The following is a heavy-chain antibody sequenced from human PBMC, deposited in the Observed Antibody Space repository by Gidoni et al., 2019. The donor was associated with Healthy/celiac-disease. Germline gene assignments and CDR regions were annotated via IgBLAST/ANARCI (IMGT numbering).Heavy chain of an antibody. V-gene: IGHV4-34*01. J-gene: IGHJ4*02. CDR2: INHSGST. Sequence: QVQLQQWGAGLLTPSETLSLTCAVYGGSFSGYYWSWIRQPPGKGLEWIGEINHSGSTNYNPSLKSRVTISVDTSKNQFSLKLSSVTAADTAVYYCARPARRWLHPYNFDYWGQGTLVTVSS. D-gene: IGHD5-12*01. CDR3: ARPARRWLHPYNFDY. CDR1: GGSFSGYY.